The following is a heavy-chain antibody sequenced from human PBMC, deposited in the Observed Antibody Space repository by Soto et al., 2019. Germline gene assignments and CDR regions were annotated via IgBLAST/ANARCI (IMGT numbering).Heavy chain of an antibody. V-gene: IGHV1-18*01. CDR2: ISAYNGNT. CDR1: GYTFTSYG. Sequence: QVQLVQSGAEVKKPGASVKVSCKASGYTFTSYGISWVRQAPGQGLEWMGWISAYNGNTNYAQKLQGRVTMTTDTSPRPANMDRRNVRSDDTAVYYCARDGRAAAGTRSVYCYGMDVWGQGTTVTVSS. J-gene: IGHJ6*02. D-gene: IGHD6-13*01. CDR3: ARDGRAAAGTRSVYCYGMDV.